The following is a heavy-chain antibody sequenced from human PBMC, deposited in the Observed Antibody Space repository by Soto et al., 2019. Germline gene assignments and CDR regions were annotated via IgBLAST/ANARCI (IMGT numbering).Heavy chain of an antibody. Sequence: SETLSLTCTVSGGSIGSSSYYWGWIRQPPGKGLEWIGSIYDRGSTYSNPSLKSRLTTSLDTSKDQFSLKLTSVTAADTAVYYCARHGYTSGRTYFDYWGQGTLVTVSS. CDR3: ARHGYTSGRTYFDY. CDR1: GGSIGSSSYY. D-gene: IGHD6-19*01. CDR2: IYDRGST. J-gene: IGHJ4*02. V-gene: IGHV4-39*01.